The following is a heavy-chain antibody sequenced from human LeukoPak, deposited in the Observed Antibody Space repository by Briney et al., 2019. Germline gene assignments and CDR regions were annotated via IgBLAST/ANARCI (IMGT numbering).Heavy chain of an antibody. J-gene: IGHJ5*02. D-gene: IGHD2-2*01. Sequence: GGSLGLSCAASGFTFSSYWMSWVRQAPGKGLEWVANIKQDGSEKYYVDSVKGRFTMSRDNAKNSLYLQMNSLRAEDTAVYYCAREWDIVVVPAALNWFDPWGQGTLVTVSS. CDR1: GFTFSSYW. V-gene: IGHV3-7*01. CDR3: AREWDIVVVPAALNWFDP. CDR2: IKQDGSEK.